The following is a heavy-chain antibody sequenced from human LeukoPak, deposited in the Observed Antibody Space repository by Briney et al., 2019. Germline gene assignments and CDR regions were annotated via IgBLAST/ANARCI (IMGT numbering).Heavy chain of an antibody. CDR3: ARLASGSYGPLTPFDY. J-gene: IGHJ4*02. Sequence: SETLSLTCTVSGGSISSYYWSWIRQPPGKGLEWIGDIYYSGSTNYNPSLKSRVTISVDTSKNQFSLRLSSVTAADTAVYYSARLASGSYGPLTPFDYWGQGTLVIVSS. CDR1: GGSISSYY. D-gene: IGHD1-26*01. CDR2: IYYSGST. V-gene: IGHV4-59*08.